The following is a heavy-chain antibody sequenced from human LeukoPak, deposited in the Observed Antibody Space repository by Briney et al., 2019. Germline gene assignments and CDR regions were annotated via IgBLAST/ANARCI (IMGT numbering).Heavy chain of an antibody. Sequence: SETLSLTCAVYGGSFSGYYWSWIRQPPGKGLEWIGYIYYSGSTYYNPSLKSRVTISVDTSKNQFSLKLSSVTAADTAVYYCARDRGGKGIDYWGQGTLVTVSS. V-gene: IGHV4-34*09. J-gene: IGHJ4*02. CDR3: ARDRGGKGIDY. CDR1: GGSFSGYY. D-gene: IGHD4-23*01. CDR2: IYYSGST.